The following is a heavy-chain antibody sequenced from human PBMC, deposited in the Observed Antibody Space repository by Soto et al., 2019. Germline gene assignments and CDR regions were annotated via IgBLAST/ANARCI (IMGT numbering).Heavy chain of an antibody. D-gene: IGHD2-2*01. J-gene: IGHJ5*02. Sequence: GGSLRLSCAASEFTFSTYAMTWVRQAPGRGLQWVATISDSGDITYYADSVKGRFTISRDNSKNTLYLQMNSLRAEDTAVYYCARAPGVDIVVVPAATNAWFDPWGQGTLVTVSS. CDR3: ARAPGVDIVVVPAATNAWFDP. CDR2: ISDSGDIT. CDR1: EFTFSTYA. V-gene: IGHV3-23*01.